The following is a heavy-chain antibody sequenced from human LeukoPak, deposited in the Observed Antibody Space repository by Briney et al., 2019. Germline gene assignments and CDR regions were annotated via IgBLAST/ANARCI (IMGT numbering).Heavy chain of an antibody. CDR1: GGSFSGYY. CDR2: INHSGST. J-gene: IGHJ4*02. V-gene: IGHV4-34*01. Sequence: SETLSLTCAVYGGSFSGYYWSWIRQPPGKGLEWIGEINHSGSTNYNPSLKSRVTISVDTSKNHFSLKLSSVTAADTAMYYCARPHSGTVNASTYGVIDYWGQGTLVTASS. D-gene: IGHD2-8*01. CDR3: ARPHSGTVNASTYGVIDY.